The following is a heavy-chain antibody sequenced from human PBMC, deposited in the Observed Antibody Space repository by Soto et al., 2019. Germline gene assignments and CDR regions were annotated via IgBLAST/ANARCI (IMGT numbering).Heavy chain of an antibody. CDR1: GITFSSYS. D-gene: IGHD6-13*01. J-gene: IGHJ4*02. V-gene: IGHV3-48*02. Sequence: GGSLRLSCAVSGITFSSYSMNWVRQAPGKGLEWVSYISSSSSTIYYADSVKGRFTISRDNAKNSLYLQMNSLRDEDTAVYYCASRYSSNLVFFDFWGQGTLVTVSS. CDR3: ASRYSSNLVFFDF. CDR2: ISSSSSTI.